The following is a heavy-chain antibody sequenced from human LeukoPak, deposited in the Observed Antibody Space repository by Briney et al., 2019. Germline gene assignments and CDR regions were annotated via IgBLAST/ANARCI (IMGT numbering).Heavy chain of an antibody. D-gene: IGHD7-27*01. Sequence: GGSLRLSCAASGFIFSSYWMSWVRQAPGKGLEWVADIKQDGSEKYYVDSVKGRFTISRDNAKNSLYLQMNSLRAEDTAVYYCARDDFTGAFYYYYYYMDVWGKGTTVTVSS. V-gene: IGHV3-7*01. CDR3: ARDDFTGAFYYYYYYMDV. CDR1: GFIFSSYW. J-gene: IGHJ6*03. CDR2: IKQDGSEK.